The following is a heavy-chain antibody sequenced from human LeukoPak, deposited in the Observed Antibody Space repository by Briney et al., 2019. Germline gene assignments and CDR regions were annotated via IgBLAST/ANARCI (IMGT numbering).Heavy chain of an antibody. D-gene: IGHD2-8*01. J-gene: IGHJ4*02. CDR3: ARDPALPEMAHFDY. Sequence: PSETLSLTCTVSGGSISSYYWSWVRQAPGKGLEWVANIKQDGGEKYYVDSVKGRFAISRDNAKNSLYLQMNSLRAEDTAVYYCARDPALPEMAHFDYWGQGTLVTVSS. CDR1: GGSISSYY. V-gene: IGHV3-7*01. CDR2: IKQDGGEK.